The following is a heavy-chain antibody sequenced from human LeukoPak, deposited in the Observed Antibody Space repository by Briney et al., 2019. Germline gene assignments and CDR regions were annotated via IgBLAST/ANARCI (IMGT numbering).Heavy chain of an antibody. CDR3: ARDSDSYFDY. CDR2: IWYDGSNK. CDR1: GFTFSSYG. Sequence: GGSLRLFCAASGFTFSSYGMHWARHAPGKGVEWVAVIWYDGSNKYYADSVKGRFTISRDNSKNTLYLQMNSLRAEDTAVYYCARDSDSYFDYWGQGTLVTVSS. D-gene: IGHD2-15*01. J-gene: IGHJ4*02. V-gene: IGHV3-33*01.